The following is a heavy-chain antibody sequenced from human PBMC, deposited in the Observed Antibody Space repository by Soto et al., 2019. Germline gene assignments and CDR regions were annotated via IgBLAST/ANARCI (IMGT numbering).Heavy chain of an antibody. J-gene: IGHJ4*02. CDR3: ARPRSRVSPAPFDY. CDR1: GGSISSSSYY. D-gene: IGHD6-13*01. Sequence: QLQLQESGPGLVKPSETLSLTCTVSGGSISSSSYYWGWIRQPPGKGLEWIGSIYYSGSTYYNPSLKSRVTISVDTSKNQFSLKLSSVTAADTAVYYCARPRSRVSPAPFDYWGQGTLVTVSS. V-gene: IGHV4-39*01. CDR2: IYYSGST.